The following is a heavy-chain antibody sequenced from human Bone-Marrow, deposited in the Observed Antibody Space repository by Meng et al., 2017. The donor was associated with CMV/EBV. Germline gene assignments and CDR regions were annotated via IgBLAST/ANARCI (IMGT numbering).Heavy chain of an antibody. J-gene: IGHJ6*02. Sequence: GESLKISCAASGFTFSSYWMSWVRQAPGRGLEWVAVISYDEVKTYYADSMRGRFTISRDNSKNTLYLELTSPRPEDTAVYYCARVPYRSSSGEYFYYHGMDVWGQGTTVTVSS. D-gene: IGHD6-6*01. CDR1: GFTFSSYW. V-gene: IGHV3-30*03. CDR2: ISYDEVKT. CDR3: ARVPYRSSSGEYFYYHGMDV.